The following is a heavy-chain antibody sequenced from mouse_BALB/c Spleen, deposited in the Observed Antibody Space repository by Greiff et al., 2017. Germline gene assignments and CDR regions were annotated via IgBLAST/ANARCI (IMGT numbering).Heavy chain of an antibody. CDR3: ARATSPYYAMDY. CDR2: IDPANGNT. D-gene: IGHD3-1*01. Sequence: EVKLVESGAELVKPGASVKLSCTASGFNIKDTYMHWVKQRPEQGLEWIGRIDPANGNTKYDPKFQGKATITADTSSNTAYLQLSSLTSEDTAVYYCARATSPYYAMDYWGQGTSVTVSS. V-gene: IGHV14-3*02. J-gene: IGHJ4*01. CDR1: GFNIKDTY.